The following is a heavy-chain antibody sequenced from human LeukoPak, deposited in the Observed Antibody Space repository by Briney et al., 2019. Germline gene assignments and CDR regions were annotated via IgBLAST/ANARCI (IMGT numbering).Heavy chain of an antibody. CDR2: FDPEDGET. CDR1: GYTLTELS. D-gene: IGHD5-24*01. CDR3: ARKYDGYSFFDY. V-gene: IGHV1-24*01. J-gene: IGHJ4*02. Sequence: ASVKVSCKVSGYTLTELSMHWVRQAPGKGLEWMGGFDPEDGETIYAQKFQGRVTMTRDTSTSTVYMELSSLRSEDTAVYYCARKYDGYSFFDYWGQGTPVTVSS.